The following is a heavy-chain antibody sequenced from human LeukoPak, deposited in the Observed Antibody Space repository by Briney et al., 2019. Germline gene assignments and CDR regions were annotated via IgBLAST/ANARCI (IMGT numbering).Heavy chain of an antibody. J-gene: IGHJ4*02. CDR2: ISAYNGNT. CDR1: GYTFTSYG. D-gene: IGHD2-2*01. CDR3: ARRSTLCSSGRFYFDY. V-gene: IGHV1-18*01. Sequence: ASVKVSCKASGYTFTSYGISWVRQAPGQGLEWMGWISAYNGNTNYAQKLQGRVTMTTDTSTSTAYMELRSLRSDDTAVYYCARRSTLCSSGRFYFDYWGQGTLVTVSS.